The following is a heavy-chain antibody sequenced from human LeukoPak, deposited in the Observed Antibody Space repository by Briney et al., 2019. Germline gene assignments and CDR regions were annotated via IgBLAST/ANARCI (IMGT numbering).Heavy chain of an antibody. CDR2: IYYSGRV. D-gene: IGHD3-10*01. J-gene: IGHJ5*01. Sequence: AHSLSLTRTVAARSITTTYPSWIRQPPGKGLEWLGYIYYSGRVTYTPSLKSRVTISVDTSKNQFTLRLSAVTAADTAGYYCARANYYVSGSYYPNWFDSWGQGTLVTVSS. CDR3: ARANYYVSGSYYPNWFDS. CDR1: ARSITTTY. V-gene: IGHV4-59*07.